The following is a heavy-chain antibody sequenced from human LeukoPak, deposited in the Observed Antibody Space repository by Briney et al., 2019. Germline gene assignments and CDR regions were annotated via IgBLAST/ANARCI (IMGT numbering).Heavy chain of an antibody. D-gene: IGHD2-2*01. J-gene: IGHJ4*02. CDR1: GFTFSTYG. CDR3: ARLIPVGYCSSTSCSEAY. Sequence: GGSLRLSCGASGFTFSTYGMHWVRQAPGKGLEWVAFIRYDGSNKYYADSVKGRFTISRDNSKNTLYLQMNSLRAEDTAVYYCARLIPVGYCSSTSCSEAYWGQGTLVTVSS. V-gene: IGHV3-30*02. CDR2: IRYDGSNK.